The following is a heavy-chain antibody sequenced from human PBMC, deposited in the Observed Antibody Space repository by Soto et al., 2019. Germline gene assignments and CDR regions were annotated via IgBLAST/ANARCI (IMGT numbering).Heavy chain of an antibody. CDR2: IYTSGTT. CDR1: GYYVRSEY. J-gene: IGHJ6*02. CDR3: ARDRLLNYCYGMDV. Sequence: PWETLSLTYAVSGYYVRSEYWGWIRPPAGKGLEWIGRIYTSGTTNYNPSLKSRVTMSVDTSKNQFSLKLSSATAADTAVYYCARDRLLNYCYGMDVWGQGTMVTVSS. V-gene: IGHV4-4*07. D-gene: IGHD2-15*01.